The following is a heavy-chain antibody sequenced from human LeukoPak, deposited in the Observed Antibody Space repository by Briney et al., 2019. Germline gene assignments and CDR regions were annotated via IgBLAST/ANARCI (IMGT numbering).Heavy chain of an antibody. J-gene: IGHJ4*02. CDR1: GYTFTNYD. CDR2: MNPNDGNT. V-gene: IGHV1-8*01. D-gene: IGHD1-26*01. Sequence: ASVKVSCKASGYTFTNYDINWVRQPTGQGLEWMGWMNPNDGNTGSAQKLQGRVTMTRDTFITTAYMELSSLRSEDTAIYYCTRGDYWGQGTLVIVSS. CDR3: TRGDY.